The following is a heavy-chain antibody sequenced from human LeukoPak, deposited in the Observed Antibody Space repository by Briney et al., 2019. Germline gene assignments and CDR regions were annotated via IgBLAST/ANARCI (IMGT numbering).Heavy chain of an antibody. CDR1: GYTFTGYY. D-gene: IGHD2-2*01. Sequence: ASEKVSCKASGYTFTGYYMHWVRQAPGQGLEWMGWINPNSGGTNYAQKFQGWVTMTRDTSISTAYMELSRLRSDDTAVYYCARGEDIVVVPAGTFDPWGQGTLVTVSS. CDR3: ARGEDIVVVPAGTFDP. V-gene: IGHV1-2*04. J-gene: IGHJ5*02. CDR2: INPNSGGT.